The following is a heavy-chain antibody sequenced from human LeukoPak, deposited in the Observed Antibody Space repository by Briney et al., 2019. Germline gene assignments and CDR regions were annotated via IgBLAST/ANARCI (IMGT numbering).Heavy chain of an antibody. D-gene: IGHD5-12*01. Sequence: SQTLSLTCAVSGGSISSGGYYWAWIRQPPGKGLEWIGSIHYGGTTHYNPSLQSRVTISADTPKNQFALDLRSVTAADTAVYYCTRDIGGFVSDFWGQGTLVTVSS. CDR3: TRDIGGFVSDF. CDR2: IHYGGTT. V-gene: IGHV4-39*02. J-gene: IGHJ4*02. CDR1: GGSISSGGYY.